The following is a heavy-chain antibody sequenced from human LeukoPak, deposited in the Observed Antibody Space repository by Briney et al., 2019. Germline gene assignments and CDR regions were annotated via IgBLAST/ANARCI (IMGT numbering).Heavy chain of an antibody. CDR2: ISGGGATT. Sequence: GGSLRLSCAASGFTFSSYAMSWVRQAPGKGLEWVSDISGGGATTFYADSVKGRFTISRDNSKNTLYLQLSSLRADDTAVYYCARDSDSSGWPLDYWGQGTLVTVSS. V-gene: IGHV3-23*01. CDR3: ARDSDSSGWPLDY. D-gene: IGHD6-19*01. CDR1: GFTFSSYA. J-gene: IGHJ4*02.